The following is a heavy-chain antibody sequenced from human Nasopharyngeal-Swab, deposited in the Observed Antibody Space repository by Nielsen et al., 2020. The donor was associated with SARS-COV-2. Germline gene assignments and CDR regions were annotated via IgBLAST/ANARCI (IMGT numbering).Heavy chain of an antibody. CDR3: AKDLGYCSGGSCHRGGYYYYGMDV. CDR1: GFTFSSYS. Sequence: GESLKISCAASGFTFSSYSMNWVRQAPGKGLEWVSSISSSSSYIYYTDSVKGRFTISRDNAKNSLYLQMNSLRAEDTAVYYCAKDLGYCSGGSCHRGGYYYYGMDVWGQGTTVTVSS. D-gene: IGHD2-15*01. J-gene: IGHJ6*02. V-gene: IGHV3-21*01. CDR2: ISSSSSYI.